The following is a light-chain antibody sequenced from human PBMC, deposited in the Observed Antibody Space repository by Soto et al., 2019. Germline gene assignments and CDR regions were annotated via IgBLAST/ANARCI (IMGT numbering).Light chain of an antibody. V-gene: IGKV1-5*03. CDR3: KQYSSYSRYT. CDR2: KAS. J-gene: IGKJ2*01. CDR1: QSISSW. Sequence: DIQMTQSPSTLSASVGDRVTITCRASQSISSWLAWYQQKPGKAPILLIYKASSLESGVPSRFSVSGSGTEFTLTISSLQPDDFATYYCKQYSSYSRYTFGQGTKLEIK.